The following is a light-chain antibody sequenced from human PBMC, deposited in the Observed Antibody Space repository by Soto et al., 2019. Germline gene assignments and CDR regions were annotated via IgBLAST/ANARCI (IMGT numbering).Light chain of an antibody. CDR2: AAS. CDR3: HQYNHWLTWT. V-gene: IGKV1-9*01. J-gene: IGKJ1*01. Sequence: IQLTQSPSFLSASVGDRVTITCRASQGISSYLAWYQQKPGKAPKLLIYAASTLQSGVPSRFSGSGSGTEFTLTISSLQPEDFAVYYCHQYNHWLTWTFGQGTKVDIK. CDR1: QGISSY.